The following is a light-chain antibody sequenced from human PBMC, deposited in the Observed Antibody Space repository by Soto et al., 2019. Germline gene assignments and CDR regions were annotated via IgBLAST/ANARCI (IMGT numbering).Light chain of an antibody. Sequence: EIVLTQSPATLSLSPGDRATLSCGASQSVASNSLAWYQERPGLAPRLLIVGSFARATGIPARFSGSGSGSEFTLTISGLQSEDFAVYYCQQYNDRPPITFGQGTRLEIK. J-gene: IGKJ5*01. CDR3: QQYNDRPPIT. V-gene: IGKV3-15*01. CDR1: QSVASNS. CDR2: GSF.